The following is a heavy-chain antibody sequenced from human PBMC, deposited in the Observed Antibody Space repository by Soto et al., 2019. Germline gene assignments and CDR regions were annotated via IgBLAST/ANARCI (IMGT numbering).Heavy chain of an antibody. CDR3: ARPLVTYYYDSSDLGAFDI. D-gene: IGHD3-22*01. J-gene: IGHJ3*02. Sequence: LEWMGGIIPIFGTANYAQKFQGRVTITADESTSTAYMELSSLRSEDTAVYYCARPLVTYYYDSSDLGAFDIWGQGTMVTV. V-gene: IGHV1-69*01. CDR2: IIPIFGTA.